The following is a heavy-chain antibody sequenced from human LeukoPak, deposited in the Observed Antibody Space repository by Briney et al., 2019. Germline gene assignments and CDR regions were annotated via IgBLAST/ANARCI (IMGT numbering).Heavy chain of an antibody. V-gene: IGHV3-72*01. D-gene: IGHD1-26*01. CDR1: GFTSSDHY. J-gene: IGHJ4*02. CDR3: ARVGIVGPTQYYFDY. Sequence: AGGSLRLSCAASGFTSSDHYVDWVRQAPGKGLDWVGRSRNKAKSYSTDYVASVKGRFTISRDDSKNSLYLQMNILQSEDTAVYYCARVGIVGPTQYYFDYWGQGTLVTVSS. CDR2: SRNKAKSYST.